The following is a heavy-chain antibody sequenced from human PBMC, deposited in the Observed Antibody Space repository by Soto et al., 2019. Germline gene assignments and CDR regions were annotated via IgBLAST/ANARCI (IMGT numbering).Heavy chain of an antibody. D-gene: IGHD3-3*01. J-gene: IGHJ4*02. CDR3: ARGGDLGIFLYFDY. Sequence: KTSETLSLTCTVSGGSISSYYWSWIRQPPGKGLEWIGYIYYSGSTNYNPSLKSRVTISVDTSKNQFSLKLSSVTAADTAMYYCARGGDLGIFLYFDYWGQGTRVTVSS. V-gene: IGHV4-59*01. CDR1: GGSISSYY. CDR2: IYYSGST.